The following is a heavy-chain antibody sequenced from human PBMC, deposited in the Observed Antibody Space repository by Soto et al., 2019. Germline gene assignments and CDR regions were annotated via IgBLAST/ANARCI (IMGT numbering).Heavy chain of an antibody. J-gene: IGHJ4*02. CDR3: ARGPNWGYRFDS. Sequence: QVQLVQSGAEGKKPGSSVKVSCEASGGTFSGHAISWVRQAPGQGPEWMGGLIPLFGTTQHAQNCQDRFTITADKSTSTAYTALTSLRFEDTAIYYCARGPNWGYRFDSWGQGTLVTVSS. CDR1: GGTFSGHA. CDR2: LIPLFGTT. D-gene: IGHD7-27*01. V-gene: IGHV1-69*06.